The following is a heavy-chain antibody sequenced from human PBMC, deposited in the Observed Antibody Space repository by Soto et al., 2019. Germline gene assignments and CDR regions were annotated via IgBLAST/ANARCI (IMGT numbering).Heavy chain of an antibody. CDR3: ARGGGSYTTGWYNDY. CDR1: GVSISNSY. V-gene: IGHV4-4*09. J-gene: IGHJ4*02. D-gene: IGHD6-19*01. CDR2: IWNSGTT. Sequence: QVQLQESGPGLVKPSETMSLTCTVSGVSISNSYCSWVRQPPGKKLEWIGHIWNSGTTDYNPSLRGRATMSVDTSKNQVSLRLSSVTATDTAVYYCARGGGSYTTGWYNDYWGQGTLVTVSS.